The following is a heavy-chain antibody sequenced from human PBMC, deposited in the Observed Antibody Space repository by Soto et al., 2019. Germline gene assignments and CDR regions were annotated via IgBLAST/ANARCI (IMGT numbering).Heavy chain of an antibody. CDR1: GGSISSSSYY. V-gene: IGHV4-39*01. CDR3: ARHGAVAGQYYYYYGMDV. J-gene: IGHJ6*02. CDR2: IYYSGST. D-gene: IGHD6-19*01. Sequence: PSETLSLTCTVSGGSISSSSYYWGWIRQPPGKGLEWIGSIYYSGSTYYNPSLKSRVTISVNTSKNQFSLKLSSVTAADTAVYYCARHGAVAGQYYYYYGMDVWGQGTTVTVSS.